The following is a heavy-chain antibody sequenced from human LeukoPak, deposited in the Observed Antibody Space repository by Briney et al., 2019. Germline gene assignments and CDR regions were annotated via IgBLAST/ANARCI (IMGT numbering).Heavy chain of an antibody. D-gene: IGHD3-3*02. Sequence: SETLSLTCTVSGGSISSYYWSWIRQPARKGLEWIGRIYTSGSTNYNPSLKSRVTMSVDTSKNQFSLKLSSVTAADTAVYYCARDRHFAPIFDYWGQGTLVTVSS. CDR1: GGSISSYY. CDR3: ARDRHFAPIFDY. J-gene: IGHJ4*02. CDR2: IYTSGST. V-gene: IGHV4-4*07.